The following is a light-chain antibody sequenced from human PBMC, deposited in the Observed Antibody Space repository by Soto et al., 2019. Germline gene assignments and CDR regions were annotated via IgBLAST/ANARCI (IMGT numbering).Light chain of an antibody. CDR3: QRYNSYSRT. CDR2: DAS. CDR1: QNINEW. Sequence: DIQMTQSPSTLSASVGDRVTITCRASQNINEWLAWYQQKPGKAPKFLIYDASILESGVPSRFSGSGSGTEFTLTISSLQPHDFATYYYQRYNSYSRTFGQGTKVEIK. V-gene: IGKV1-5*01. J-gene: IGKJ1*01.